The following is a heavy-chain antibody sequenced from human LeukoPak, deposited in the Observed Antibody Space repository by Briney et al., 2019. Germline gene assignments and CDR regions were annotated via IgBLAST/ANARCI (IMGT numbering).Heavy chain of an antibody. D-gene: IGHD1-26*01. Sequence: PGGSLRLSCAASGFTVSSHYMSWVRQAPGKGLEWVAVISYDGSNKYYADSVKGRFTISRDNSKNTLYLQMNSLRAEDTAVYYCASDSGSYYGHDYWGQGTLVTVSS. V-gene: IGHV3-30*03. CDR2: ISYDGSNK. J-gene: IGHJ4*02. CDR3: ASDSGSYYGHDY. CDR1: GFTVSSHY.